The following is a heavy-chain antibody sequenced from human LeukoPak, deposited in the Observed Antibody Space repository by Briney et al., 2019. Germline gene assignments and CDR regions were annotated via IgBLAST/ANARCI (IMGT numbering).Heavy chain of an antibody. CDR3: ARTHDSSYYYYMDV. V-gene: IGHV4-39*01. CDR2: IYYSGST. D-gene: IGHD3-22*01. Sequence: SETLSLTCTVSGGSISSSSYYWGWIRQPPGKGLEWIGSIYYSGSTYYNPSLKSRVTISVDTSKNQFSLKLGSVTAADTAVYYCARTHDSSYYYYMDVWGKGTTVTVSS. J-gene: IGHJ6*03. CDR1: GGSISSSSYY.